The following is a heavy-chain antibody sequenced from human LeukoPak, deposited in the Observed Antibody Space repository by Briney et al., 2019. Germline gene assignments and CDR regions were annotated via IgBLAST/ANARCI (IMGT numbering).Heavy chain of an antibody. J-gene: IGHJ4*02. V-gene: IGHV3-21*01. D-gene: IGHD3-16*01. CDR2: ISSSSRYI. CDR1: GFTFSSYS. Sequence: GGSLRLSCAASGFTFSSYSMNWVRQAPGKGLEWVSSISSSSRYIYYADSVKGRFTISRDNAKNSLYLQMNSLRAEDTAVYYCARFETHMITFGLVDYWGQGTLVTVSS. CDR3: ARFETHMITFGLVDY.